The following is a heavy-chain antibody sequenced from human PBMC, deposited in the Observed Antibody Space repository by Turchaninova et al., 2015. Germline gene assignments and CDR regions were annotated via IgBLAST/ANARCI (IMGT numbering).Heavy chain of an antibody. CDR2: IYYSWST. CDR1: GASISSGGYY. CDR3: ARGTITSKGAYWYFDL. Sequence: QVQLQESGPGLVKPSQTLSLTCTVSGASISSGGYYWSWIRQHPGKGLEWIGYIYYSWSTYYNPSLKSLVTISVDTSKNQFSLKLSSVTAADTAVYYCARGTITSKGAYWYFDLWGRGTLVTVSS. D-gene: IGHD3-10*01. J-gene: IGHJ2*01. V-gene: IGHV4-31*01.